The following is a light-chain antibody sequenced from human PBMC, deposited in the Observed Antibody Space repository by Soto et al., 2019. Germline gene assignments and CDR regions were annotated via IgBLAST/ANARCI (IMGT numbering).Light chain of an antibody. J-gene: IGLJ2*01. CDR1: SSDVGGYNY. Sequence: QSALTQPASVSGSPGQSITISCTGTSSDVGGYNYVSWYQQHPGKAPKLMIYDGSNRPSGVSNRFSGSKSGNTASLTISGLQPEDEADYYCSSYTSSGTMLFGGGTKVTVL. CDR2: DGS. V-gene: IGLV2-14*01. CDR3: SSYTSSGTML.